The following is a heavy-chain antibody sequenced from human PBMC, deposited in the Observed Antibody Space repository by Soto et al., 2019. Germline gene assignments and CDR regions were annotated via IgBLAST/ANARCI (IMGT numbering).Heavy chain of an antibody. J-gene: IGHJ4*02. CDR1: GYTFTSYD. CDR3: AIRPLYGSGSYYLYYFDY. CDR2: MNPNRGNT. D-gene: IGHD3-10*01. V-gene: IGHV1-8*01. Sequence: ASVKVSCKASGYTFTSYDINWARKATGQGLEWIGWMNPNRGNTGYAQKFQGRVTMTRNTSISTAYMELSSLRSEDTAVYYCAIRPLYGSGSYYLYYFDYWGQGTLVTVSS.